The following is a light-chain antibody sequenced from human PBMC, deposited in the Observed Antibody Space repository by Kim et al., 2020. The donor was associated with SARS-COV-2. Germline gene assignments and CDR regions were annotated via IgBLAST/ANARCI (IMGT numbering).Light chain of an antibody. Sequence: QSVLTQPPSASGTPGQRVTISCSGSSPNIGSNTVNWYQQLPGTAPKLLMYSNNQRTSGVPDRFSGSKSGTSASLAISGLQYEDEADYYCASWDDSLNGWVFGGGTQLTVL. V-gene: IGLV1-44*01. CDR2: SNN. CDR1: SPNIGSNT. J-gene: IGLJ3*02. CDR3: ASWDDSLNGWV.